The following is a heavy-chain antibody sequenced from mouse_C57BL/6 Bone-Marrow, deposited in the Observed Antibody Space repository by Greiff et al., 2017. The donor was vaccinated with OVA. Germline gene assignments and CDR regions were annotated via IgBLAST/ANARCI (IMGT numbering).Heavy chain of an antibody. Sequence: VQGVESGAELVRPGASVTLSCKASGYTFTDYEMHWVKQTPVHGLEWIGAIDPETGGTAYNQKFKGKAILTADKSSSTAYMELRSLTSEDSAVYYCTRGWLLLDYWGQGTTLTVSS. V-gene: IGHV1-15*01. CDR1: GYTFTDYE. CDR3: TRGWLLLDY. D-gene: IGHD2-3*01. CDR2: IDPETGGT. J-gene: IGHJ2*01.